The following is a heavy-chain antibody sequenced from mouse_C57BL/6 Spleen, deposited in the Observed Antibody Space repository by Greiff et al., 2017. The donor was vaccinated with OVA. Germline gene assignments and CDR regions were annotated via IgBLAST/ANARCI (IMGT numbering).Heavy chain of an antibody. CDR1: GFNIKDDY. J-gene: IGHJ4*01. Sequence: VQLQQSGSELVRPGASVKLSCTASGFNIKDDYMHWVKQRPEQGLEWIGWIDPENGDTEYASKFQGKATITADTSSNTAYLQLSSLTSEDTAVYYCTPITTVVATPWYYWGQGTSVTVSS. D-gene: IGHD1-1*01. CDR3: TPITTVVATPWYY. CDR2: IDPENGDT. V-gene: IGHV14-4*01.